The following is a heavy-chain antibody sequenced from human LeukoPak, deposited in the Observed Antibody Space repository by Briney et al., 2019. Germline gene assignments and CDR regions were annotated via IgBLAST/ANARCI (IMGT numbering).Heavy chain of an antibody. CDR1: GYTFTSYA. J-gene: IGHJ4*02. CDR3: ARGDDYKYFDC. D-gene: IGHD4/OR15-4a*01. V-gene: IGHV1-3*01. CDR2: INAGNGNT. Sequence: ASVKVSCKASGYTFTSYAMHWVRQAPGQRFEWMGWINAGNGNTRYSRRFQGRVTITRDTSASTASMELSSLRSEDTAVYYCARGDDYKYFDCWGQGTLVTVSS.